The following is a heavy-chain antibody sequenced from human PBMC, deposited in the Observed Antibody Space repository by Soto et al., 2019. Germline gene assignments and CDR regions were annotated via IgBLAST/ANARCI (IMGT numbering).Heavy chain of an antibody. CDR3: ARVSPILEWVTYYFDY. D-gene: IGHD3-3*01. V-gene: IGHV3-7*01. J-gene: IGHJ4*02. CDR2: IKQDGSEK. Sequence: HPGGSLRLSCAASGFTFSSYWMSWVRQAPGKGLEWVANIKQDGSEKYYVDSVKGRFTISRDNAKNSLYLQMNSLRAEDTAVYYCARVSPILEWVTYYFDYWGQGTLVTSPQ. CDR1: GFTFSSYW.